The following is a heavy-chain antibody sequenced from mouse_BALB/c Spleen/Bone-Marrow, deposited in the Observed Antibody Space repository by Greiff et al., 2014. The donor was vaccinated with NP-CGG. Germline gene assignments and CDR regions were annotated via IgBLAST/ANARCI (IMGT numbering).Heavy chain of an antibody. V-gene: IGHV1-14*01. J-gene: IGHJ1*01. D-gene: IGHD2-2*01. Sequence: EVHLVESGPELVKPGASVKMSCKASGYTFTSYVVHWVKQKPRQGLEWIGNINPYNDDTMYNEKFKGKATLTSDKSSSTAYMELSSLASEDSAVYYCARSLYGYDRYFDVWGAGTTVTVSS. CDR1: GYTFTSYV. CDR3: ARSLYGYDRYFDV. CDR2: INPYNDDT.